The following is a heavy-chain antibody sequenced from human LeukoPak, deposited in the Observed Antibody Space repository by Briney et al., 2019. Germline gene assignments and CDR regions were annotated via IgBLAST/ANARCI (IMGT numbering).Heavy chain of an antibody. CDR1: GGSINSYY. V-gene: IGHV4-59*01. Sequence: SETLSLTCIVSGGSINSYYWSWIRQPPGKGLEWIGYIHYNGNTNYNPSLRSRVTISVDMSKNQFSLRLNSVTAADTAVYYCARGSPLLRFLEWLPQYYFDYWGQGTLVTVSS. CDR3: ARGSPLLRFLEWLPQYYFDY. J-gene: IGHJ4*02. D-gene: IGHD3-3*01. CDR2: IHYNGNT.